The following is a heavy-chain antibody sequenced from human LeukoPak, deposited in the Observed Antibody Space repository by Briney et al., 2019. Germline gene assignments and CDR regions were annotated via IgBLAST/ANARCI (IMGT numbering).Heavy chain of an antibody. CDR1: GFTFSSYA. Sequence: PGGSLRLSCAASGFTFSSYATSWVRQAPGKGLEWVSAISGSGGSTYYADSVKGRFTISRDNSKNTLYLQMNSLRAEDTAVYYCANSNITMIVVVIDAFDIWGQGTMVTVSS. D-gene: IGHD3-22*01. CDR3: ANSNITMIVVVIDAFDI. CDR2: ISGSGGST. J-gene: IGHJ3*02. V-gene: IGHV3-23*01.